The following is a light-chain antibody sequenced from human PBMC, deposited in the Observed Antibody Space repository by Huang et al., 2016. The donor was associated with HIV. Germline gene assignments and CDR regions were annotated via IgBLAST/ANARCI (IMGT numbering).Light chain of an antibody. J-gene: IGKJ5*01. Sequence: DIQMTQSPSTLSASVGDRVTITCRASQSISTWLAWYQQKPGQAPKFLIDKASSLQSGVPSRFSGSGSGTEFTLTISSLQPDDFATYYCQQYNSYSMTFGQGTRL. CDR2: KAS. CDR1: QSISTW. V-gene: IGKV1-5*03. CDR3: QQYNSYSMT.